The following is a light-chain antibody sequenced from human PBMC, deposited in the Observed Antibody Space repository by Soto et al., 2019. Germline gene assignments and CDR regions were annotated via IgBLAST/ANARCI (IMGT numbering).Light chain of an antibody. Sequence: EIVLTQSPGTLSLSPGERATLSCRASQSVNSNYVTWYQQKPGQAPRLLIYGASSRATGIPDRFSGSGSGTDFTLTLRSLEPEDFAVYYCQQYGSSFRYTFGQGTKLEIK. V-gene: IGKV3-20*01. CDR1: QSVNSNY. CDR2: GAS. J-gene: IGKJ2*01. CDR3: QQYGSSFRYT.